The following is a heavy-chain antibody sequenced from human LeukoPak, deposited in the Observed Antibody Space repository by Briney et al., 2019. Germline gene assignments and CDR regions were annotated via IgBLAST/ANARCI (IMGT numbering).Heavy chain of an antibody. Sequence: TGGSLRLSCAASGFTFSSYSMNWVRQAPGKGLEWVSYISSSSSTIYYADSVKGRFTISRDNAKNSLYLQMNSLRDEDTAVHYCARTNYVWGSYRPDAFDIWGQGTMVTVSS. CDR2: ISSSSSTI. CDR3: ARTNYVWGSYRPDAFDI. CDR1: GFTFSSYS. J-gene: IGHJ3*02. D-gene: IGHD3-16*02. V-gene: IGHV3-48*02.